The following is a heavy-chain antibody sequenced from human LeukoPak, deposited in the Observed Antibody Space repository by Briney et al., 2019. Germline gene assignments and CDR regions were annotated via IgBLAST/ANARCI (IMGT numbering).Heavy chain of an antibody. V-gene: IGHV4-34*01. CDR2: INHSGST. Sequence: SETLSLTCIVSGGSISPYYWSWIRQPPGKGLEWIGEINHSGSTNYNPSLKSRVTISVDTSKNQFSLKLSSVTAADTAVYYCARVTGGGSYGYWGQGTLVTVSS. D-gene: IGHD3-10*01. J-gene: IGHJ4*02. CDR3: ARVTGGGSYGY. CDR1: GGSISPYY.